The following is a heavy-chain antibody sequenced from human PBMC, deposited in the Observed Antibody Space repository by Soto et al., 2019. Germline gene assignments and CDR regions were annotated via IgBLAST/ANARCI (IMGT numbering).Heavy chain of an antibody. CDR1: GGSISSYY. CDR3: ARESGSYNDY. J-gene: IGHJ4*02. Sequence: SETLSLTCTVSGGSISSYYWNWIRQPAGKGLEWIGRIFTSGSTNYNPSLKSRVTMSVDTSRNQLSLKLSSVTAADTAVYYCARESGSYNDYWGQGTLVTVSS. V-gene: IGHV4-4*07. D-gene: IGHD1-26*01. CDR2: IFTSGST.